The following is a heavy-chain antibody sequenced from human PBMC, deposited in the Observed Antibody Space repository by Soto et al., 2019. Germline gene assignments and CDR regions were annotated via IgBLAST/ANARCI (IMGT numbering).Heavy chain of an antibody. CDR2: VSVSGGSTYST. CDR1: GFIFSRYA. CDR3: AKNYYFVS. J-gene: IGHJ4*02. V-gene: IGHV3-23*01. Sequence: EVQLLDSGGDLVQPGGSLRLSCAASGFIFSRYAMSWVRQAPGKGLEWVASVSVSGGSTYSTYYADSVRGRLTISRDDSRNTMYLQISGLRAEDRAIYYCAKNYYFVSWGQGALVTVSS.